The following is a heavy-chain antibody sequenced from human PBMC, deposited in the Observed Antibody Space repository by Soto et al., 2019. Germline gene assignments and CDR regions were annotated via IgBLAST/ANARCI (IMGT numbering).Heavy chain of an antibody. D-gene: IGHD1-7*01. Sequence: QVQLQQSGPGLVKPSQTLSVTCTVSGDSITSSPYYWSWVRQLPGSGLEWIGYIYFRGNSYYNPSLKSRVTISLDRSKNQFSLELNSVTAADTALYFCARSGGTNSWYGVFDFWGQGTLVNVSS. J-gene: IGHJ4*02. V-gene: IGHV4-30-4*01. CDR1: GDSITSSPYY. CDR2: IYFRGNS. CDR3: ARSGGTNSWYGVFDF.